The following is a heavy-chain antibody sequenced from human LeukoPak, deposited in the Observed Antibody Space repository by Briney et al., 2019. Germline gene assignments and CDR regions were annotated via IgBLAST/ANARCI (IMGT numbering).Heavy chain of an antibody. D-gene: IGHD6-13*01. V-gene: IGHV1-8*03. CDR2: MNPNSGNT. CDR3: ARGTSEDSSWYDC. CDR1: GYTFTSYD. J-gene: IGHJ5*01. Sequence: ASVKVSCKASGYTFTSYDINWVRQAPGQGLEWMGWMNPNSGNTGYAQKFRGRVTITRNTSISTAYMELSSLRSEATAVYYCARGTSEDSSWYDCWGQGTLVTVSS.